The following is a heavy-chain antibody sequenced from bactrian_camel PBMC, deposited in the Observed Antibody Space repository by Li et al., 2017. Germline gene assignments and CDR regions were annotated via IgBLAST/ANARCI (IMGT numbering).Heavy chain of an antibody. CDR2: VKSIDTTT. V-gene: IGHV3S6*01. J-gene: IGHJ4*01. D-gene: IGHD8*01. Sequence: HVQLVESGGGLVQPGGSQTLSCAASGFTFSSYWMYWVRQAPGKGLEWVARVKSIDTTTVYADSVKGRFTISRVRAKNTLYLQMDSLEPGDTGVYYCSATYCGLGDCTGPRAFRSTPWSPRRVCSDGEPKYEHNYWGHGTQVTVS. CDR3: SATYCGLGDCTGPRAFRSTPWSPRRVCSDGEPKYEHNY. CDR1: GFTFSSYW.